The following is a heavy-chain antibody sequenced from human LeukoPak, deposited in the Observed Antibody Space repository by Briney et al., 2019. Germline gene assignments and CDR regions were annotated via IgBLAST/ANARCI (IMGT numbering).Heavy chain of an antibody. J-gene: IGHJ4*02. D-gene: IGHD2-15*01. CDR1: GYTFIAYY. Sequence: ASVKVSYKASGYTFIAYYIHWVRQAPGQGLEWMGCINPNTGGTNYAQKFQGRVTMTRDTSISTAYMELSRLTSDDTAMCYCAKNEGYCSGGGCYRFDYWGQGTLVSVSS. V-gene: IGHV1-2*02. CDR3: AKNEGYCSGGGCYRFDY. CDR2: INPNTGGT.